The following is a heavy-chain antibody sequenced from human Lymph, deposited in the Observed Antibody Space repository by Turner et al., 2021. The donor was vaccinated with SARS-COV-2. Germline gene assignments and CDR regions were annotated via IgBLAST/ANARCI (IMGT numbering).Heavy chain of an antibody. V-gene: IGHV1-8*01. CDR3: ARAAQLTVWFDP. D-gene: IGHD3-9*01. J-gene: IGHJ5*02. CDR2: MDPNSGNT. Sequence: QVQLVQSGAEVKKRGASVKVSCMASGYTFTRYDINWVRQATGQGLEWMGWMDPNSGNTGYAQKFQGRVTMTRNTSISTAYMELSSLRSEDTAVYYCARAAQLTVWFDPWGQGTLVTVSS. CDR1: GYTFTRYD.